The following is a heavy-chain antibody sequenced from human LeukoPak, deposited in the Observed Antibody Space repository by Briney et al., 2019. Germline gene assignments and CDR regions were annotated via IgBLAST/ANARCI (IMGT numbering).Heavy chain of an antibody. J-gene: IGHJ4*02. CDR3: ARTLPYDFWSGYYIPAGLFDY. D-gene: IGHD3-3*01. CDR2: ISYDGSNK. CDR1: GFTFSSYA. V-gene: IGHV3-30-3*01. Sequence: PGRSLRLSCAASGFTFSSYAVHWVRQAPGKGLEWVAVISYDGSNKYYADSVKGRFTISRDNSKNTLYLQMNSLRAEDTAVYYCARTLPYDFWSGYYIPAGLFDYWGQGTLVTVSS.